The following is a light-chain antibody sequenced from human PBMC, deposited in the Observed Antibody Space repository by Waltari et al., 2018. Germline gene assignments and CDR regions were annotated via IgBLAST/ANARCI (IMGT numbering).Light chain of an antibody. CDR3: QQSYSSPHLT. Sequence: DFQLTQSPSSLSASVGDRVTLTCRASQYISNYLNWYQQRPGEAPKLLILAASTLQSGVPSRFRGSGSGTDFTLTIDSLQPEDFATYHCQQSYSSPHLTFGGGTKVEI. CDR2: AAS. V-gene: IGKV1-39*01. CDR1: QYISNY. J-gene: IGKJ4*01.